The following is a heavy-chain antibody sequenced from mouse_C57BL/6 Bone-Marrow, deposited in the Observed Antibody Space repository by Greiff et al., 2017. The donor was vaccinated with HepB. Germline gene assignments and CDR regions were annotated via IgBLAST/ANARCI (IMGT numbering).Heavy chain of an antibody. V-gene: IGHV5-17*01. CDR2: ISSGSSTI. CDR3: AREDYYGKDYAMDY. Sequence: EVMLVESGGGLVKPGGSLKLSCAASGFTFSDYGMHWVRQAPEKGLEWVAYISSGSSTIYYADTVKGRFTISRDNAKNTLFLQMTSLRSEDTAMYYCAREDYYGKDYAMDYWCQGTSVTVSS. D-gene: IGHD1-1*01. CDR1: GFTFSDYG. J-gene: IGHJ4*01.